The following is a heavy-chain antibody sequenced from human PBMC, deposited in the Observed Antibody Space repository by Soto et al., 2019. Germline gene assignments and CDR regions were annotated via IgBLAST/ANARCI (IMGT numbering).Heavy chain of an antibody. D-gene: IGHD3-22*01. J-gene: IGHJ4*02. CDR3: VRHWDHFDSSGYDVDS. CDR1: GINIINYA. V-gene: IGHV3-23*01. CDR2: NSGSGGST. Sequence: GVPKRHSCTASGINIINYAMSWVSHAKGKGLEWVSANSGSGGSTYYADSVKGRFTISRDNSKNTLYLQMNSLRAEDTALYYCVRHWDHFDSSGYDVDSWGQDTSVTVSS.